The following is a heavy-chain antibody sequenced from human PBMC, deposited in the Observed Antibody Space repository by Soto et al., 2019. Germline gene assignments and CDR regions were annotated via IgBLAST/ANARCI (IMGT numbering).Heavy chain of an antibody. Sequence: EVQLVQSGAEVKKPGESLKISCKASGYSFTTYWIGWVRQMPGKGLEWMGIVHPGDSDTRYSPSFQGQVPISADKSISTAYLQWSSLKASDTAMYYCARPPNFYDAFDIWGQGTMVTVSS. CDR1: GYSFTTYW. CDR3: ARPPNFYDAFDI. V-gene: IGHV5-51*01. J-gene: IGHJ3*02. D-gene: IGHD7-27*01. CDR2: VHPGDSDT.